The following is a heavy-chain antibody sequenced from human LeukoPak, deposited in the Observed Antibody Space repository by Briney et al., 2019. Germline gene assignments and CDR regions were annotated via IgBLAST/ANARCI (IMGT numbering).Heavy chain of an antibody. CDR1: GYTFTSYG. CDR3: ARERTYGSRPDLFDY. CDR2: ISAYNGNT. J-gene: IGHJ4*02. V-gene: IGHV1-18*01. Sequence: ASVKVSCKASGYTFTSYGISWVRQAPGQGLEWMGWISAYNGNTNYAQKLQGRVTMTTDTSTSTAYMELRSLRSDDTAVYYCARERTYGSRPDLFDYWGQGTLVTVSS. D-gene: IGHD4-17*01.